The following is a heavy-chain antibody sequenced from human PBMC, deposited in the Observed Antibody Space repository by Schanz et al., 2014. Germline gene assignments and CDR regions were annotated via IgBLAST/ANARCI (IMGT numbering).Heavy chain of an antibody. CDR3: ATNMVQGTISDAFDI. Sequence: QVQLQQWGAGLLKPSETLSLTCDVYGGSFSGYFWSWIRQPPGKGLEWIGEINHSGNNYYNPSLKSRVTISLDTSKNQCSLKLPSVTAADTAVYYCATNMVQGTISDAFDIWGQGTMVTVSS. D-gene: IGHD3-10*01. V-gene: IGHV4-34*02. CDR2: INHSGNN. CDR1: GGSFSGYF. J-gene: IGHJ3*02.